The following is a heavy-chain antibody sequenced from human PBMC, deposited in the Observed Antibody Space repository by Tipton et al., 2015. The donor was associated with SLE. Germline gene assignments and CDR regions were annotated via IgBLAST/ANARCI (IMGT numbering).Heavy chain of an antibody. D-gene: IGHD3-22*01. CDR3: ARDGRDSSGYYRPLDY. J-gene: IGHJ4*02. CDR1: SYTFTSYD. Sequence: QMQLVQSGAEVKKHGASVKVSCKASSYTFTSYDISWVRQAPGQGLEWMGWISGYNGNTNYAQTLQGRVTMTTDTSTSTAYMELRSLRSDDTALYYCARDGRDSSGYYRPLDYWGQGTLVTVSS. V-gene: IGHV1-18*01. CDR2: ISGYNGNT.